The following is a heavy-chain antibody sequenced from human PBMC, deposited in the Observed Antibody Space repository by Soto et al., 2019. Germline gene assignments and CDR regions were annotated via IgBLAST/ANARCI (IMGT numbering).Heavy chain of an antibody. CDR1: GFTFSSYA. Sequence: EVQLLESGGGLVQPGGSLRLSCAASGFTFSSYAMSWVRQAPGKGLEWVSAISGSGGSTYYADSVKGRVTISRDNSKNTLYLQMNSLRAEDTAVYYCAKKGDNYGSGSYSFDYWGQGTLVTVSS. D-gene: IGHD3-10*01. V-gene: IGHV3-23*01. CDR2: ISGSGGST. J-gene: IGHJ4*02. CDR3: AKKGDNYGSGSYSFDY.